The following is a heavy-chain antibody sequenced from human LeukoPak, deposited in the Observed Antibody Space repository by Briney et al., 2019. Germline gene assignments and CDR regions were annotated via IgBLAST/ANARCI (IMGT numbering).Heavy chain of an antibody. D-gene: IGHD6-19*01. J-gene: IGHJ4*02. CDR2: IYHSGST. CDR1: GGSISSGSYY. V-gene: IGHV4-39*07. Sequence: SETLSLTCTVSGGSISSGSYYWGWIRQPPGKGLEWIGSIYHSGSTYYNPSLKSRVTISVDRSKNQFSLKLSSVTAADTAVYYCARVSSGWYLYFDYWGQGTLVTVSS. CDR3: ARVSSGWYLYFDY.